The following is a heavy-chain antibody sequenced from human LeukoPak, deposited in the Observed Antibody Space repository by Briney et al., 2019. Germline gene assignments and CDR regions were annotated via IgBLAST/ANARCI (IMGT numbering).Heavy chain of an antibody. V-gene: IGHV3-30*03. Sequence: GGSLRLSCAASGFTFSSYGMHWVRQAPGKGLEWVAVISYDGDDGSNIYYADSVKGRFTISRDNSKNTLYLQMNSLRAEDTAVYYCASDYYDSSGYYYPDYWGQGTLVTVSS. J-gene: IGHJ4*02. CDR1: GFTFSSYG. D-gene: IGHD3-22*01. CDR3: ASDYYDSSGYYYPDY. CDR2: ISYDGDDGSNI.